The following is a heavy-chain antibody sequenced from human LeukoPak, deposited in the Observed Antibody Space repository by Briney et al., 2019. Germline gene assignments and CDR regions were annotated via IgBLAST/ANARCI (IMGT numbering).Heavy chain of an antibody. CDR2: IKSDGTYT. V-gene: IGHV3-74*01. D-gene: IGHD1-26*01. J-gene: IGHJ4*02. CDR3: ARDLSGSYKYMLFDY. CDR1: GFTFSNYW. Sequence: EGSLRLSCAASGFTFSNYWMHWVRQAPGKGLVWVSRIKSDGTYTSYADSVKGRFTISRDNAKNTLYLQMNSLRAEDTAVYYCARDLSGSYKYMLFDYWGQGTLVTVSS.